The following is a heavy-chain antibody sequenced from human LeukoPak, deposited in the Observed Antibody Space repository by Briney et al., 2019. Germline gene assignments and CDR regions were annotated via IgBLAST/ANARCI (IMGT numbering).Heavy chain of an antibody. J-gene: IGHJ4*02. Sequence: ASVKVSCKASGYSFIGYYIHWVRQAPGQGLEWMGWINPNTGATNHSQKLQGRVTMTTDTSTSTAYMELRSLRSDDTAVYYCARDLGYGSGRRIFGYWGQGTLVTVSS. CDR1: GYSFIGYY. D-gene: IGHD3-10*01. V-gene: IGHV1/OR15-2*02. CDR2: INPNTGAT. CDR3: ARDLGYGSGRRIFGY.